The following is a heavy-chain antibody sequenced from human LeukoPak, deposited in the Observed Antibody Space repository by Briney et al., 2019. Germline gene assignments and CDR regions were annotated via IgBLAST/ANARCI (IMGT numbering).Heavy chain of an antibody. J-gene: IGHJ4*02. V-gene: IGHV1-18*01. CDR3: ARDQAATNTQVRFCLD. CDR2: ISAYNGNT. Sequence: PGASVKVSCKASGYTFTSYGISWVRQAPGQGLEWMGWISAYNGNTNYAQKLQGRVTMTTDTSTSTAYMELRSLRSDDTAVYYCARDQAATNTQVRFCLDWGQGTLVTVSS. CDR1: GYTFTSYG. D-gene: IGHD3-9*01.